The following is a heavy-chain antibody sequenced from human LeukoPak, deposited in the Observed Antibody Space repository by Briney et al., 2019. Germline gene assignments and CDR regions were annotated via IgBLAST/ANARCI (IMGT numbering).Heavy chain of an antibody. V-gene: IGHV1-2*02. Sequence: ASVKVSCKASRYTFTGYYMHWVRQAPGQGLEWMGWINPNSGGTNYAQKFQGRVTMTRDTSISTAYMELSRLRSDDTAVYYCARDRMADHIVLMVYAWFDPWGQGTLVTVSS. CDR2: INPNSGGT. D-gene: IGHD2-8*01. CDR1: RYTFTGYY. J-gene: IGHJ5*02. CDR3: ARDRMADHIVLMVYAWFDP.